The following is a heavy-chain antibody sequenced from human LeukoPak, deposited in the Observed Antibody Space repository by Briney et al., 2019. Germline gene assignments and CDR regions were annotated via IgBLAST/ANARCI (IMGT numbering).Heavy chain of an antibody. J-gene: IGHJ4*02. CDR2: INPNSGGT. CDR1: GYTFTGYY. Sequence: ASVKVSCKASGYTFTGYYMHWVRQAPGQGLEWMGRINPNSGGTNYAQKFQGRVTMTRDTSISTAYMELSRLRSDDTAVYYCARNYYYDSSGSLDYWGQGTPVTVSS. V-gene: IGHV1-2*06. CDR3: ARNYYYDSSGSLDY. D-gene: IGHD3-22*01.